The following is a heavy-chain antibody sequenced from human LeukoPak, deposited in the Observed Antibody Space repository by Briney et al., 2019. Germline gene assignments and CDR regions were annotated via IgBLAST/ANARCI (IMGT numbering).Heavy chain of an antibody. D-gene: IGHD2-2*01. CDR2: ISSTGNTI. J-gene: IGHJ4*02. V-gene: IGHV3-11*04. CDR1: GFMFSDYY. CDR3: ARGNRPRSTNCNYFDY. Sequence: KSGGSLRLSCAASGFMFSDYYMGWIRQAPGKGLEWVSYISSTGNTIYYTDSVKGRFTISRDNAKNSLYLIMNSLRGEDTAAYFCARGNRPRSTNCNYFDYWGQGTLVSVSS.